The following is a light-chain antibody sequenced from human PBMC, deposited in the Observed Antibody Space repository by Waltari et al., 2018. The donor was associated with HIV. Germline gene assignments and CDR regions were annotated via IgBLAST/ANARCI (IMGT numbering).Light chain of an antibody. V-gene: IGLV3-21*02. J-gene: IGLJ2*01. CDR1: RIGSKS. CDR2: DDS. Sequence: SYVLTQPPSVSVAPGQTARITCGGSRIGSKSVHWYQQKPGQAPVLVVQDDSDRPSRIPELFSGSNSGDTATLAISKVEAGDEADYYCQVWEITDDHVVFGGGTKLTVL. CDR3: QVWEITDDHVV.